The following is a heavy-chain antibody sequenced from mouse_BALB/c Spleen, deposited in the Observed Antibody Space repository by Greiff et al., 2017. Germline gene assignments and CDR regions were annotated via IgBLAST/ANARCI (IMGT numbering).Heavy chain of an antibody. V-gene: IGHV10-3*03. Sequence: EVQLVESGGGLVQPKGSLKLSCAASGFTFNTYAMHWVCQAPGKGLEWVARIRSKSNNYATYHADSVKDRFTISRDDSQSMLYLQMNNLKTEDTAMYYCVREHAPYWYFDVWGAGTTVTVSS. CDR3: VREHAPYWYFDV. J-gene: IGHJ1*01. CDR1: GFTFNTYA. CDR2: IRSKSNNYAT.